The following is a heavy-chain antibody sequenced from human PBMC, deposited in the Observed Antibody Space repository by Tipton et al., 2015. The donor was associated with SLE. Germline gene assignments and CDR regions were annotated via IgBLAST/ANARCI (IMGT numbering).Heavy chain of an antibody. J-gene: IGHJ4*02. CDR1: GYSISSGYY. D-gene: IGHD6-19*01. CDR3: ARGPEQWLVNPHYFDY. CDR2: IYHSGST. V-gene: IGHV4-38-2*02. Sequence: TLSLTFTVSGYSISSGYYWGWIRQPPGKGLEWIGSIYHSGSTYCNPSLKSRVTISVDTSKNQFSLKLSSVTAADTAVYYCARGPEQWLVNPHYFDYWGQGTLVTVSS.